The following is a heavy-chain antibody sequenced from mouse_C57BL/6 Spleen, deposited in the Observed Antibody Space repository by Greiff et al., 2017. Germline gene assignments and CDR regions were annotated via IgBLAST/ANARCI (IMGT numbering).Heavy chain of an antibody. CDR3: ARARDLYYYAMDY. V-gene: IGHV3-6*01. Sequence: VQLQQSGPGLVKPSQSLSLTCSVTGYSITSGYYWNWIRQFPGNKLEWMGYISYDGSNNYNPSLKNRISITRDTSKNQFFLKLNSVTTEDTATYYCARARDLYYYAMDYWGQGTSVTVSS. CDR2: ISYDGSN. J-gene: IGHJ4*01. D-gene: IGHD3-3*01. CDR1: GYSITSGYY.